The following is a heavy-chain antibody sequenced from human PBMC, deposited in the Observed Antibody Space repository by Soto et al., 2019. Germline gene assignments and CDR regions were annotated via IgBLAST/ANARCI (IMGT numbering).Heavy chain of an antibody. V-gene: IGHV3-64*01. J-gene: IGHJ4*02. D-gene: IGHD3-22*01. CDR3: ARVFYYDSSGYYYALDY. Sequence: GGSLRLSCAASGFTFSSYAMHWVRQAPGKGLEYVSAISSNGGSTYYANSVKGRFTISRDNSKNTLYLQMGSLRAEDMAVYYCARVFYYDSSGYYYALDYWGQGTLVTVSS. CDR2: ISSNGGST. CDR1: GFTFSSYA.